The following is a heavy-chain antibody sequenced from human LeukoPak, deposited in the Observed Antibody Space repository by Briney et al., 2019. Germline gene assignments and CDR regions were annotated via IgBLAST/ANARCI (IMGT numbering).Heavy chain of an antibody. Sequence: ASVKVSCKASGYTFTGYYMHWVRQAPGQGLEWMGWINPNSGGTNYAQKFQGRVTMTRDTSISTAYMELSRLSSDDTAVYYCAREYILTGYYGGYWGQGTLVTVSS. J-gene: IGHJ4*02. CDR3: AREYILTGYYGGY. V-gene: IGHV1-2*02. CDR2: INPNSGGT. D-gene: IGHD3-9*01. CDR1: GYTFTGYY.